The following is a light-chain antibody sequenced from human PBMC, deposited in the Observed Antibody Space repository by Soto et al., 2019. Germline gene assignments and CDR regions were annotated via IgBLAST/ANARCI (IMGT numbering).Light chain of an antibody. CDR1: RSISRY. CDR2: AAS. Sequence: DIQMTQSPSSLSGSVGDRFSMTCRAIRSISRYLSWYQQKPGKAPNLLIYAASSLQSGVPSRFSGSGSGTEFTLTISSLQPDDFATYYCQHYNSYSEAFGQGTKVDIK. J-gene: IGKJ1*01. V-gene: IGKV1-5*01. CDR3: QHYNSYSEA.